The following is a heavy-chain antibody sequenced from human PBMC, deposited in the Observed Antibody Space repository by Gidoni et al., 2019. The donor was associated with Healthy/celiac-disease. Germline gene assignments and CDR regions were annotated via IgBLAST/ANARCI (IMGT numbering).Heavy chain of an antibody. CDR3: ARGATVTRDYYYYYMDV. Sequence: QVQLQQWGAGLLKPSETLSLTCAVYGGSFSGYYWSWIRQPPGKGLEWIGEINHSGSTNYNPSLKSRVTISVDTSKNQFSLKLSSVTAADTAVYYGARGATVTRDYYYYYMDVWGKGTTVTVSS. D-gene: IGHD4-17*01. CDR1: GGSFSGYY. CDR2: INHSGST. J-gene: IGHJ6*03. V-gene: IGHV4-34*01.